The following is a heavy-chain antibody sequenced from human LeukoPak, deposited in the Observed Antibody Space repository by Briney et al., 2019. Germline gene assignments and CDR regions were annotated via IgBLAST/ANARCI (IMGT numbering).Heavy chain of an antibody. CDR3: ARVERYNGDYGWFDP. CDR2: VHYTGST. V-gene: IGHV4-59*11. J-gene: IGHJ5*02. D-gene: IGHD4-17*01. Sequence: SETLSLTCTVSGGSISSHFWSWIRQPPGKGLEWIAYVHYTGSTSYNPSLKSRVTIAMDTSKNQFSLRLRSVTAADTAVYYCARVERYNGDYGWFDPWGQGTLVTVSS. CDR1: GGSISSHF.